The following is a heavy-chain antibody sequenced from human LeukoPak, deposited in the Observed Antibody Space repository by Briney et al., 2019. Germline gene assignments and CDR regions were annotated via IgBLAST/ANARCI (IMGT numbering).Heavy chain of an antibody. CDR1: SYTFTSYG. CDR3: ARDLGTIMTTVTTYYYYGMDV. J-gene: IGHJ6*02. D-gene: IGHD4-17*01. CDR2: ISAYNGNT. Sequence: ASVKVSCKASSYTFTSYGISWVRQAPGQGLEWMGWISAYNGNTNYAQKLQGRVTMTTDTSTSTAYMELRSLRSDDTAVHYCARDLGTIMTTVTTYYYYGMDVWGQGTTVTVSS. V-gene: IGHV1-18*01.